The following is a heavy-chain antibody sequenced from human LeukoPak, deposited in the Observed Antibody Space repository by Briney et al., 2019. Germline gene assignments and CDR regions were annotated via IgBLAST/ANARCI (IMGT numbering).Heavy chain of an antibody. J-gene: IGHJ4*02. CDR2: ISAYNGNT. V-gene: IGHV1-18*01. CDR3: ARESGWYRPLGDFDY. Sequence: ASVKVSCKASGYTFTSYGISWVRQAPGQGLEWMGWISAYNGNTNYAQKLQGRVTITTDTSTSTAYMELRSLRSDDTAVYYCARESGWYRPLGDFDYWGQGTLVTVSS. CDR1: GYTFTSYG. D-gene: IGHD6-19*01.